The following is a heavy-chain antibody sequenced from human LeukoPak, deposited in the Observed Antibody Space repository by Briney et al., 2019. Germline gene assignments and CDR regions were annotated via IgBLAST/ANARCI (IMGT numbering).Heavy chain of an antibody. CDR3: AKGSNGYDILTGYYTDSGYFDY. J-gene: IGHJ4*02. CDR1: GFTFDDYT. Sequence: GGSLRLSCAASGFTFDDYTMHWVRQAPGKGLEWVSLISWDGGSTYYADSVKGRFTISRDNSKNSLYLQMNSLRTEDTALYYCAKGSNGYDILTGYYTDSGYFDYWGQGTLVTVSS. CDR2: ISWDGGST. V-gene: IGHV3-43*01. D-gene: IGHD3-9*01.